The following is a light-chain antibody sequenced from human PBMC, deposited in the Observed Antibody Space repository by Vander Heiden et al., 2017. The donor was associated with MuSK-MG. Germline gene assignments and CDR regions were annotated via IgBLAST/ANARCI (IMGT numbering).Light chain of an antibody. CDR2: EDN. J-gene: IGLJ1*01. CDR1: KLGDKY. CDR3: PVWDSNTEV. V-gene: IGLV3-1*01. Sequence: SYDLTQPPSVSVSPGQTASLTCSGDKLGDKYVCWYQQKPGQSPGWVIYEDNKRPSGIPQRFYGSNSGNTATLNISETQDMEEADYYCPVWDSNTEVFGPGTKVTVL.